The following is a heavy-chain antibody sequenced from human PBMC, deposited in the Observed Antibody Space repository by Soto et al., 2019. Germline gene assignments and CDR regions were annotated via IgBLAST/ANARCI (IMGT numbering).Heavy chain of an antibody. Sequence: SETLSLTCAVYGGSFSGYYWSWIRQPPGKGLEWIGEINHSGSTNYNPSLKSRVTISVDTSKNQFSLKLSSVTAADTAVYYCARGWSNIVVVPAATYNTSSMDVWGKGTTVTVSS. CDR1: GGSFSGYY. V-gene: IGHV4-34*01. D-gene: IGHD2-2*01. CDR2: INHSGST. CDR3: ARGWSNIVVVPAATYNTSSMDV. J-gene: IGHJ6*04.